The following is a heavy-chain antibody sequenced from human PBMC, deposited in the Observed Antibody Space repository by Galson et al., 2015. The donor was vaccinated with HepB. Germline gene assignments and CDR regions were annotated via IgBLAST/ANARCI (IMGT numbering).Heavy chain of an antibody. CDR1: GGSISSSNW. CDR2: IYHSGST. D-gene: IGHD3-22*01. CDR3: ASSGYYPFRYFDY. V-gene: IGHV4-4*02. Sequence: SETLSLTCAVSGGSISSSNWWSWVRQPPGKGLEWIGEIYHSGSTNYNPSLKSRVTISVDKSKNQFSLKLSSVTAADTAVYYCASSGYYPFRYFDYWGQGTLVFFSS. J-gene: IGHJ4*02.